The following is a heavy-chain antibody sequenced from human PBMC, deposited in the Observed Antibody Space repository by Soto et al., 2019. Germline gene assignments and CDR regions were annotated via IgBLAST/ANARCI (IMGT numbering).Heavy chain of an antibody. J-gene: IGHJ4*02. CDR1: GFTFSSYG. D-gene: IGHD6-13*01. CDR3: ARGTPGIAAAGTRFDY. V-gene: IGHV3-33*01. CDR2: IWYDGSNK. Sequence: QVQLVESGGGVVQPGRSLRLSCAASGFTFSSYGMHWVRQASGKGLEWVAVIWYDGSNKYYADSVKGRFTISRDNSKNTLYLQMNSLRAEDTAVYYCARGTPGIAAAGTRFDYWGQGTLVTVSS.